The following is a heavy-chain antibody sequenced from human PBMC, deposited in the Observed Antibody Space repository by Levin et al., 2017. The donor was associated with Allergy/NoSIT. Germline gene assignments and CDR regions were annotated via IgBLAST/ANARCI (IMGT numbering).Heavy chain of an antibody. D-gene: IGHD3-10*01. CDR3: AGVHESYYYGSGGLDF. V-gene: IGHV3-74*01. CDR2: INSDGTDT. Sequence: GESLKISCAASGFTFSSYWMHWVRQAPGKGLVWVSRINSDGTDTSYADSVKGRFTISRDTAKNTLYLQMNSLRAEDTAVYYCAGVHESYYYGSGGLDFWGRGTLVTVSS. CDR1: GFTFSSYW. J-gene: IGHJ4*02.